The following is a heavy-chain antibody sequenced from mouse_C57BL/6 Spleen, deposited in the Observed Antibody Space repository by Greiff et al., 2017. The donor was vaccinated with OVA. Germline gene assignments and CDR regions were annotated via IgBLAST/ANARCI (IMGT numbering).Heavy chain of an antibody. V-gene: IGHV1-54*01. CDR2: INPGSGGT. CDR3: ARWWNYYGSNAMDY. Sequence: QVQLQQSGAELVRPGTSVKVSCKASGYAFTNYLIEWVKQRPGQGLEWIGVINPGSGGTNYNEKFKGKATLTADKSSSTAYMQLSSLTSEDSAVYFCARWWNYYGSNAMDYWGQGTSVTVSS. D-gene: IGHD1-1*01. CDR1: GYAFTNYL. J-gene: IGHJ4*01.